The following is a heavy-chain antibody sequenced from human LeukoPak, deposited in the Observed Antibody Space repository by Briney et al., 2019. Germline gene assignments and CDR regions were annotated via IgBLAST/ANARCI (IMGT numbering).Heavy chain of an antibody. Sequence: TSETLSLTCTVSGGSISSGDYSRSWIRQPPGKGLEWIGYIYYSGSTYYNPSLKSRVTISVDTSKNQFSLKLSSVTAADTAVYYCARGPSDDYGDYHDYWGQGTLVTVSS. CDR1: GGSISSGDYS. CDR3: ARGPSDDYGDYHDY. CDR2: IYYSGST. D-gene: IGHD4-17*01. J-gene: IGHJ4*02. V-gene: IGHV4-30-4*01.